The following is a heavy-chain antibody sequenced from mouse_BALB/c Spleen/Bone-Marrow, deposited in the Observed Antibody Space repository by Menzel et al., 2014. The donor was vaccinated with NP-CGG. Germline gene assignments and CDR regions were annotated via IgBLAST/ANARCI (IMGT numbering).Heavy chain of an antibody. Sequence: EVMLVESGGGLVQPGGSLRLSCATSGFTFSDYYMSWVRQPPGKALEWLGFIRNKANGYTTEYSASVKGRFTISRDNSQSILYLQMNTLRAEDSATYYCARDTNYGNHYWYFDVWGAGTTVTVSS. V-gene: IGHV7-3*02. J-gene: IGHJ1*01. D-gene: IGHD2-1*01. CDR2: IRNKANGYTT. CDR1: GFTFSDYY. CDR3: ARDTNYGNHYWYFDV.